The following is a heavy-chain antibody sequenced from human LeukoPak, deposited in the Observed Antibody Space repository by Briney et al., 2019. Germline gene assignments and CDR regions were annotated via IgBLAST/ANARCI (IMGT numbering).Heavy chain of an antibody. CDR1: GFTFSSYA. CDR3: ARRDFSDSSGYAPLFDY. CDR2: ITGNRDTT. Sequence: PGESLRRSSAASGFTFSSYAMTWVRQAPAKALNWVTGITGNRDTTYYADSVRGRFTISRDNSKNTLYRQTNSLRAEDTAVYYCARRDFSDSSGYAPLFDYWGQGTLVTVSS. D-gene: IGHD3-22*01. J-gene: IGHJ4*02. V-gene: IGHV3-23*01.